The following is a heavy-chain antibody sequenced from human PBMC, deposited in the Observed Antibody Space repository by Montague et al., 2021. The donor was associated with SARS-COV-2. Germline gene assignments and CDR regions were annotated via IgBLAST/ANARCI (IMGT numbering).Heavy chain of an antibody. D-gene: IGHD2-15*01. V-gene: IGHV4-59*08. J-gene: IGHJ5*02. CDR3: ARLEAGDCSGGSCYSSWFDP. CDR2: IYYSGST. Sequence: ETLSLNCTVSGGSISSYYWSWIRQPPGKGLEWIGYIYYSGSTNYNPSLKSRVTISVDTSKNQFSLKLSSVTAADTAVYYCARLEAGDCSGGSCYSSWFDPWGQGTLVTVSS. CDR1: GGSISSYY.